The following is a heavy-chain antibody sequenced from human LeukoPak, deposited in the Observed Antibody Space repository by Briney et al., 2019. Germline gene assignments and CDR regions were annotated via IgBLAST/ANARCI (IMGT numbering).Heavy chain of an antibody. J-gene: IGHJ5*02. V-gene: IGHV4-59*01. D-gene: IGHD5-24*01. CDR2: IYYSGST. CDR3: ARDRHGYNWFDP. Sequence: PSETLSLTCTVSGGSISSYYWSWIRQPPGKGLEWIGYIYYSGSTNYNPSLKSRVTISVDTSKNQFSLKLRSVTAADTAVYYCARDRHGYNWFDPWGQGTLVTVSS. CDR1: GGSISSYY.